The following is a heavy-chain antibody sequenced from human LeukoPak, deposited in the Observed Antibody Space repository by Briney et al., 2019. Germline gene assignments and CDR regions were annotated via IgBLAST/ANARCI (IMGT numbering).Heavy chain of an antibody. D-gene: IGHD3-22*01. CDR3: AKEEGITMIVVVTQEYDY. V-gene: IGHV3-23*01. CDR1: GFTFSSYA. Sequence: GGSLRLSCAASGFTFSSYAMSWVRQAPGKGLEWVSAISGSGGSTYYADSVKGRFTISGDNSKNTLYLQMNSLRAEDTAVYYCAKEEGITMIVVVTQEYDYWGQGTLVTVSS. CDR2: ISGSGGST. J-gene: IGHJ4*02.